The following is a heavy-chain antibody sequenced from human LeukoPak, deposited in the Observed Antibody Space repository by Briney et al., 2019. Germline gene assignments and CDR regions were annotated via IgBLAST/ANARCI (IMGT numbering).Heavy chain of an antibody. Sequence: ASVKVSCKASGYNFRAYYIHWVRQTPGQGLEWMGWINPNSDGTNYAQKFQGRVTMTRDTSIGTAYMELNRLRSDDTAVYYCARGSYDSSDFEYFHHWGQGTLVTVSS. CDR1: GYNFRAYY. J-gene: IGHJ1*01. CDR2: INPNSDGT. CDR3: ARGSYDSSDFEYFHH. V-gene: IGHV1-2*02. D-gene: IGHD3-22*01.